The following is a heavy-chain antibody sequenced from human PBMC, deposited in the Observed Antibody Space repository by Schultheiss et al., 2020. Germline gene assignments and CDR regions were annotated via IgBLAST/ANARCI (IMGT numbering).Heavy chain of an antibody. V-gene: IGHV3-23*01. CDR2: ISGSGGST. CDR3: AKDHGVEQWLVQYFDY. D-gene: IGHD6-19*01. CDR1: GFTFSSYA. Sequence: GGSLRLSCEASGFTFSSYAMSWVRQAPGKGLEWVSAISGSGGSTYYADSVKGRFTISRDNSKNTLYLQMNSLRAEDTAVYYCAKDHGVEQWLVQYFDYWGQGTLVTVSS. J-gene: IGHJ4*02.